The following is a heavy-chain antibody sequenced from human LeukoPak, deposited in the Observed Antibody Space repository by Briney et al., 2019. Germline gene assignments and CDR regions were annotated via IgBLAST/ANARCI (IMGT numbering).Heavy chain of an antibody. Sequence: PSETLPLTCTVSGGSINRYYWSWIRQPPGKGLEWIGYIYYSGSTSYNSSLKSRATISLDTPKNQFSLRLSSVTAADTAVYYCARSFDSRGYYYYGMDVWGQGTTVTVSS. J-gene: IGHJ6*02. CDR3: ARSFDSRGYYYYGMDV. D-gene: IGHD3-22*01. CDR1: GGSINRYY. CDR2: IYYSGST. V-gene: IGHV4-59*01.